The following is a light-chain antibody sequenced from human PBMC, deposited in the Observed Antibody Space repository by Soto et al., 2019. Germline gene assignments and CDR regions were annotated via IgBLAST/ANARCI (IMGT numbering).Light chain of an antibody. J-gene: IGLJ2*01. CDR3: QAWDSSNVV. V-gene: IGLV3-1*01. Sequence: SYELTQPPSVSVSPGQTASITCSGDKLGDKYACWYQQKPGQSPVLVIYQDSKRPSGIPERFSGSKSRNTVTLTISGTQAMDEADYYCQAWDSSNVVFGGGTQLTVL. CDR1: KLGDKY. CDR2: QDS.